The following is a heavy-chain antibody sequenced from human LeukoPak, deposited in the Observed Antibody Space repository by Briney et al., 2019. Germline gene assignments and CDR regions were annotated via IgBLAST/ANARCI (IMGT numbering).Heavy chain of an antibody. Sequence: GRSLRLSCAASGFTFSSYAMHWVRQAPGKGLEWVAVISYDGSNKYNADSVKGRFTISRDNSKNTLYLQMNSLRAEDTAVYYCARDHDFWSGYFPAYYYGMDVWGQGTTVTVSS. D-gene: IGHD3-3*01. V-gene: IGHV3-30*04. CDR1: GFTFSSYA. CDR2: ISYDGSNK. J-gene: IGHJ6*02. CDR3: ARDHDFWSGYFPAYYYGMDV.